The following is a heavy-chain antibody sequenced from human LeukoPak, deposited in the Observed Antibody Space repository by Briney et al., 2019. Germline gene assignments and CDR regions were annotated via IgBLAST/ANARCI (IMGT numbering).Heavy chain of an antibody. J-gene: IGHJ5*02. V-gene: IGHV3-23*01. CDR1: GFTFSSYA. D-gene: IGHD2-2*01. CDR3: AKDPREYCSSTSCPNWFDP. CDR2: ISASGGTT. Sequence: GGFLRLSCAASGFTFSSYAMSWVRQAPGKGLEWVSSISASGGTTYYADSVKGRFTISRDNSKNTLYLQMLSLRAEDSAIYYCAKDPREYCSSTSCPNWFDPWGQGTLVTVSS.